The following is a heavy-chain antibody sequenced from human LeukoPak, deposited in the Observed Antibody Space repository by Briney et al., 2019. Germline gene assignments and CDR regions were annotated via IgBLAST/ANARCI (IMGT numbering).Heavy chain of an antibody. V-gene: IGHV3-7*01. J-gene: IGHJ5*02. CDR2: IMEDGSVQ. Sequence: GGSLRLSCAASGFTFSKTWMSWVRLAPGKGLEWVACIMEDGSVQKYVDSVRGRFTISRDNARNSLYLQMNSLRVEDTAVYYCAKDFRAKYGSGAYGWFDPWGQGTLVTVSS. CDR1: GFTFSKTW. D-gene: IGHD3-10*01. CDR3: AKDFRAKYGSGAYGWFDP.